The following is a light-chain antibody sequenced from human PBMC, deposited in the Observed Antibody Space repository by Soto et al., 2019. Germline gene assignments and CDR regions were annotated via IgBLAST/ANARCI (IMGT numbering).Light chain of an antibody. CDR1: QSVSRF. J-gene: IGKJ2*02. Sequence: EIVMTQSPATLSVSPGERVTLSCRASQSVSRFLAWYQQRPGQAPRLLIYDTSTRATGVPARFSGSGSGTEVSLTISSLQAEDFAGYYCQQYDNWPPCTFGQGTKLEVK. CDR3: QQYDNWPPCT. CDR2: DTS. V-gene: IGKV3-15*01.